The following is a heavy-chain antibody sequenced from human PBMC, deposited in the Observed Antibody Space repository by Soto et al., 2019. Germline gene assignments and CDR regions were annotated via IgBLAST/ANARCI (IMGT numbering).Heavy chain of an antibody. J-gene: IGHJ5*02. D-gene: IGHD6-13*01. CDR2: IYYSGST. CDR1: GGSISSGDYY. Sequence: QVQLQESGPGLVKPSQTLSLTCTVSGGSISSGDYYWSWIRQPPGKGLEWIGYIYYSGSTYYNPSLKRRVTISVDTCKNQFSLKLSSVTAADTAVYYCARERGAGAAADGFDPWGQGTLVTVSS. CDR3: ARERGAGAAADGFDP. V-gene: IGHV4-30-4*01.